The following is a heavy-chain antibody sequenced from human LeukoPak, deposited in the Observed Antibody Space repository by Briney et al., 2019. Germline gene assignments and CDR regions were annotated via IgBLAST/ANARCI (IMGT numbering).Heavy chain of an antibody. V-gene: IGHV1-8*03. J-gene: IGHJ5*02. CDR2: MNPTSGNT. Sequence: GASVKVSCKASGYTFTSYDINWVRQATGQGLEWMGWMNPTSGNTGYAQKFQGRVAITRNTSISTAYMELSSLRSEDTAVYYCARSRSMGYYDSSGYYTTSSEYNWFDPWGQGTLVTVSS. CDR3: ARSRSMGYYDSSGYYTTSSEYNWFDP. CDR1: GYTFTSYD. D-gene: IGHD3-22*01.